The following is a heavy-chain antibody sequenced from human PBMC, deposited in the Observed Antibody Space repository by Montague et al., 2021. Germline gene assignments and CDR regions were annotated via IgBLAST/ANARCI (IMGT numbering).Heavy chain of an antibody. CDR1: GGSISSYY. J-gene: IGHJ3*02. D-gene: IGHD3-22*01. Sequence: SETLSLTCAVSGGSISSYYWSWIRQPPGKGLEWIGCIHYNGSTNYNPSLKSRISMSLDTSKNQISLKLNSVTAADTSVFYCSRGPFFFDSRGDYNFESFDIWGQGTMVTVSS. CDR3: SRGPFFFDSRGDYNFESFDI. CDR2: IHYNGST. V-gene: IGHV4-59*08.